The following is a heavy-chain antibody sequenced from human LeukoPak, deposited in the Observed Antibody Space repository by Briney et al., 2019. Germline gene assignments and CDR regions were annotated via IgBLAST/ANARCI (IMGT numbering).Heavy chain of an antibody. J-gene: IGHJ5*02. CDR1: GGSISSGGYS. Sequence: PSQTQSLTCAVSGGSISSGGYSWSWIRQPPGKGLEWIGYIYYSGSTNYNPSLKSRVTISVDTSKNQFSLKLSSVTAADTAVYYCARVAYYDFWSGYYSEWNWFDPWGQGTLVTVSS. CDR2: IYYSGST. V-gene: IGHV4-61*08. D-gene: IGHD3-3*01. CDR3: ARVAYYDFWSGYYSEWNWFDP.